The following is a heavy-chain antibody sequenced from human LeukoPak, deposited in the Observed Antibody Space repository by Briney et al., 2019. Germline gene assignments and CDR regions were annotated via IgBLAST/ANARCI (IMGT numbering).Heavy chain of an antibody. CDR3: ARGHTRVYDSSGYFDY. D-gene: IGHD3-22*01. Sequence: HTGGSLRLSCAASGVTFSSYEMNWVRQAPGKGLEWVSYISSSGSTIYYADSVKGRFTISRDNSKNTLYLQMNSLRAEDTAVYYCARGHTRVYDSSGYFDYWGQGTLVTVSS. J-gene: IGHJ4*02. CDR1: GVTFSSYE. V-gene: IGHV3-48*03. CDR2: ISSSGSTI.